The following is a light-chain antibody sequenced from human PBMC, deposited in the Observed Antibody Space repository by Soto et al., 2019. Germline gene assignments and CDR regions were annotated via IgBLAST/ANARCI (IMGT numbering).Light chain of an antibody. CDR1: QGISNF. V-gene: IGKV1-27*01. Sequence: DIQMTQSPSSLSASVGDRVTITCRASQGISNFLAWYQQKAGKVPKLLIYSASTLQSGVPSRFSGSGSGTDFTLTISNLQPEDVATYYCQKYNSVPVTFGQGTRLEIK. J-gene: IGKJ5*01. CDR2: SAS. CDR3: QKYNSVPVT.